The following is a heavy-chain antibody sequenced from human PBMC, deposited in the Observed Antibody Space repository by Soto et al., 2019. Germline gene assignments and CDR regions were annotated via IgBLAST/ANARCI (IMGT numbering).Heavy chain of an antibody. CDR1: GGSFSGYY. D-gene: IGHD3-3*01. CDR2: INHSGST. V-gene: IGHV4-34*01. Sequence: PSETLSLTCAVYGGSFSGYYWSWIRQPPGKGLEWIGEINHSGSTNYNPSLKSRVTISVDTSKNQFSLKLSSVTAADTAVYYCARASGVGDFWSGYPPKTYYYYYYMDVWGKGTTVTVSS. CDR3: ARASGVGDFWSGYPPKTYYYYYYMDV. J-gene: IGHJ6*03.